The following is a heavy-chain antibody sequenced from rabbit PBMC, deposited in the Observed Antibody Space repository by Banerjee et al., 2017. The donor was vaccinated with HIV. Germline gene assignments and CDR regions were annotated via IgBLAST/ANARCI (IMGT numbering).Heavy chain of an antibody. CDR1: GFSFSNKYV. V-gene: IGHV1S45*01. CDR2: INTSSGNT. Sequence: QEQLEESGGDLVKPEGSLTLTCTASGFSFSNKYVMCWVRQAPGKGLEWIACINTSSGNTVYATWAKGRFTISRTSSTTVALQMTSLTAADTATYFCARSDNIASINYFELWGPGTLVTVS. CDR3: ARSDNIASINYFEL. D-gene: IGHD2-1*01. J-gene: IGHJ4*01.